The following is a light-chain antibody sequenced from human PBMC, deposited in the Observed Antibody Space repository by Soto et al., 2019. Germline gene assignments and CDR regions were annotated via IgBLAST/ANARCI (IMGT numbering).Light chain of an antibody. CDR1: SSDVGGFEY. CDR2: DVT. CDR3: GSITRSSTSV. V-gene: IGLV2-14*01. Sequence: QSALSQPASVSGSPGQSITISCTGTSSDVGGFEYVSWYQHHPGKAPKLIIYDVTKRPSGVSNRFSGSKSGNTASLTISGLQAEDEGDYYCGSITRSSTSVFGTGTKLTVL. J-gene: IGLJ1*01.